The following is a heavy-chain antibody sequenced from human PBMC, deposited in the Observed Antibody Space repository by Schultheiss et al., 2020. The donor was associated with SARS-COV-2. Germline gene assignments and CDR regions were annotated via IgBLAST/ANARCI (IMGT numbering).Heavy chain of an antibody. CDR2: ISYDGSNK. V-gene: IGHV3-30*01. CDR3: ARDRSYGGNSDY. Sequence: GGSLRLSCAASGFTFSSYAMHWVRQAPGKGLEWVAVISYDGSNKYYADSVKGRFTISRDNSKNTLYLQMNSLRAEDTAVYYCARDRSYGGNSDYWGQGTLVTVSS. D-gene: IGHD4-23*01. J-gene: IGHJ4*02. CDR1: GFTFSSYA.